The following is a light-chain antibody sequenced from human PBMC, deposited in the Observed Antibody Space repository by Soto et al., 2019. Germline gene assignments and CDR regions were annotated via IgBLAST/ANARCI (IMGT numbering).Light chain of an antibody. Sequence: EIVMTQSPATLSVSPGERATLSCRASQRISTNLAWYQQKPGQAPGLLIYGASTRATGIPARFSGSGSETEFTLTISSLQSEDFAVYYCQHYNNWPPYTFGQGTKLEIK. CDR1: QRISTN. V-gene: IGKV3-15*01. CDR3: QHYNNWPPYT. CDR2: GAS. J-gene: IGKJ2*01.